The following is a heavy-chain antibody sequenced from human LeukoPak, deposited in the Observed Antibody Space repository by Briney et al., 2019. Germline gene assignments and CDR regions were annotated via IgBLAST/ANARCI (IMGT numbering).Heavy chain of an antibody. V-gene: IGHV3-53*01. Sequence: GGSLRLSCAASGFTVSSNYMSWVRQAPGKGLEWVSVIYSGGSTSYADSVKGRFTISRDNSKNTLYLQMNSLRAEDTAVYYCARDHSSSWDYWGQGTLVTASS. D-gene: IGHD6-6*01. CDR2: IYSGGST. CDR3: ARDHSSSWDY. CDR1: GFTVSSNY. J-gene: IGHJ4*02.